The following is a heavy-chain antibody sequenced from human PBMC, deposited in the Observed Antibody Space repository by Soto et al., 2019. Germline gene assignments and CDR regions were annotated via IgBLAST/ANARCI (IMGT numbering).Heavy chain of an antibody. Sequence: QVQLQESGPGLVKPSETLSLTCTVSGGSISSYYWSWIRQPPGKGLEWIGYIYYSGSTNYNPSLKSRVTISVDTSQNQFSLKLSSMTAADTAVYYSASRYGRYFDYWGQGTLVTVSS. D-gene: IGHD4-17*01. J-gene: IGHJ4*02. V-gene: IGHV4-59*08. CDR2: IYYSGST. CDR1: GGSISSYY. CDR3: ASRYGRYFDY.